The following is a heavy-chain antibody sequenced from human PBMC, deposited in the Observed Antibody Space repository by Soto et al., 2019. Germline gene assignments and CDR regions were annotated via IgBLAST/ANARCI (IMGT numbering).Heavy chain of an antibody. J-gene: IGHJ4*01. V-gene: IGHV3-15*01. CDR2: IKSETDGGTM. Sequence: VQLVESGGGLVKPGGSLRLSCAASGFTFSQSWMGWVRQAPGKGLEWVARIKSETDGGTMDYAAPVEGRFAISRDDSQKSLLLQLNSLPTEDTGVYYCSTSDYMLGSHRYRWAYWGPGTLVTVSS. CDR3: STSDYMLGSHRYRWAY. D-gene: IGHD3-16*02. CDR1: GFTFSQSW.